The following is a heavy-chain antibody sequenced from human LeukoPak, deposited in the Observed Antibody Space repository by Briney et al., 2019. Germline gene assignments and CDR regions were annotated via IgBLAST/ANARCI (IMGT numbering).Heavy chain of an antibody. CDR1: GDSVSSNSAA. J-gene: IGHJ5*02. D-gene: IGHD6-13*01. CDR2: TYCRSKWYN. V-gene: IGHV6-1*01. CDR3: ARELWQQLPEGWFDP. Sequence: PSQTLSLTCAISGDSVSSNSAAWNWIRQSPSRGLEWLGRTYCRSKWYNDYAVSVKSRITINPDTSKNQFSLQLNSVTPEDTAVYYCARELWQQLPEGWFDPWGQGTLVTVSS.